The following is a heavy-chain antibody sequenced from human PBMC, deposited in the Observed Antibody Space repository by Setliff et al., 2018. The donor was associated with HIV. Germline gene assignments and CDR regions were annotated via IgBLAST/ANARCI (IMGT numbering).Heavy chain of an antibody. CDR3: ARDGYYYDSSGYLAYYFDV. CDR2: INTYTGNP. V-gene: IGHV7-4-1*02. Sequence: GASVKVSCKASGYTFTSYGMSLVRQAPGQGLEWMGWINTYTGNPTYAPDFTGRFVVSLDTLVSTAYLQISSLKAEDIAVYYCARDGYYYDSSGYLAYYFDVWGQGTLVTVSS. J-gene: IGHJ4*02. D-gene: IGHD3-22*01. CDR1: GYTFTSYG.